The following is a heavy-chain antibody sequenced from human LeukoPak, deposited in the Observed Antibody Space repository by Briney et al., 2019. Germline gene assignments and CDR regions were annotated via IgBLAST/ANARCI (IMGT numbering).Heavy chain of an antibody. CDR1: GGSISSSSYY. Sequence: SETLSLTCTVSGGSISSSSYYWGWIRQPPGTGLEWIGSIYYSGSTYYNPSLKSRVTISVDTSKNQFSLKLSSVTAADTAVYYCARGYFDWLFPFDYWGQGTLVTVSS. CDR3: ARGYFDWLFPFDY. D-gene: IGHD3-9*01. V-gene: IGHV4-39*07. J-gene: IGHJ4*02. CDR2: IYYSGST.